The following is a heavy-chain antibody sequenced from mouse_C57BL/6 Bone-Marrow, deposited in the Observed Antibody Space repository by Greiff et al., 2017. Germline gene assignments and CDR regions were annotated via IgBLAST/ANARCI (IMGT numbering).Heavy chain of an antibody. V-gene: IGHV1-15*01. CDR2: IDPETGGT. Sequence: VQLQQSGAELVRPGASVTLSCKASGYTFTDYEMHWVKQTPVHGLEWIGAIDPETGGTAYNQKFKGKAILTADKSSSTAYMELRSLTSEDSAVYYCTRRSTRVVRGTYYAMDYWGQGTSVTVYS. D-gene: IGHD1-1*01. CDR1: GYTFTDYE. J-gene: IGHJ4*01. CDR3: TRRSTRVVRGTYYAMDY.